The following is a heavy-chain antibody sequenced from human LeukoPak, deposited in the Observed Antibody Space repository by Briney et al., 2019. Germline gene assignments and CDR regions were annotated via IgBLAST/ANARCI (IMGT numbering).Heavy chain of an antibody. Sequence: SETLSLTCTVSGGSLSSNTYYSGWIRHPPGKGLEWIGSIYYSGSTYYNPSLKSRVTISIDMSKNQFFLKLTSVTAADTAIYYCLRLYSGYDSDFDDWGQGTQVTVSS. CDR1: GGSLSSNTYY. V-gene: IGHV4-39*01. J-gene: IGHJ4*02. CDR2: IYYSGST. D-gene: IGHD5-12*01. CDR3: LRLYSGYDSDFDD.